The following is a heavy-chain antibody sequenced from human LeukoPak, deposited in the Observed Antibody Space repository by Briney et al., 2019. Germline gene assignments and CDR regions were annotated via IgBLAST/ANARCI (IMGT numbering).Heavy chain of an antibody. D-gene: IGHD5-24*01. V-gene: IGHV3-30-3*01. CDR1: GFTFSSYV. J-gene: IGHJ4*02. CDR3: AREADGYNSDY. Sequence: GSLRLSCAASGFTFSSYVMHWVRQAPGKGLEWVAVISYDGSNKYYADSVKGRFTISRDNSKNTLYLQMNSLRAEDTAVYYCAREADGYNSDYWGQGTLVTVSS. CDR2: ISYDGSNK.